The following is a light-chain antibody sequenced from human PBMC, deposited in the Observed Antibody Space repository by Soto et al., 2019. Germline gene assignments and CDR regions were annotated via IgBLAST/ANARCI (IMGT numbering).Light chain of an antibody. J-gene: IGLJ1*01. CDR1: SSNIGAGYD. V-gene: IGLV1-40*01. Sequence: QSVLTQPPSVSGAPGQRVTISCTGSSSNIGAGYDVHWYQQLPGTAPKLPIYGTSNRPSGVPDRFSGSKSGTSASLAITGLQAEDEADYYCQSYDSSLSGSYVFGTGTKVTVL. CDR3: QSYDSSLSGSYV. CDR2: GTS.